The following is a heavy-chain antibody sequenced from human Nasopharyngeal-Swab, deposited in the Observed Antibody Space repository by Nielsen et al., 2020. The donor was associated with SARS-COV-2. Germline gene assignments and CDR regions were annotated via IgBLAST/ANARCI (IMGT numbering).Heavy chain of an antibody. CDR3: ARDVGNVAAAGSFDY. J-gene: IGHJ4*02. D-gene: IGHD6-13*01. CDR2: ISAYNGNT. Sequence: ASVKVSCKASGYTFTSYGISWVRQAPGQGLEWMGWISAYNGNTNYAQKLQGRVTMTTDTSTSTAYMELRNLRSDDTAVYYCARDVGNVAAAGSFDYWGQGTLVTVSS. CDR1: GYTFTSYG. V-gene: IGHV1-18*01.